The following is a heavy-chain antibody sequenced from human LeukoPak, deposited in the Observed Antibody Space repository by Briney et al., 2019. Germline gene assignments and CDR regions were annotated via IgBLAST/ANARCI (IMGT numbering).Heavy chain of an antibody. D-gene: IGHD6-13*01. J-gene: IGHJ3*02. Sequence: SQTLSLTCAISGDSVSRNTAGWSWIRQSPSRGLEWLGRTYYRSRWYSDFAPSLRNRITINPDTSKNQFSLHLKSVTPEDTAVYFCATTGYSSRWYDAFDIWGQGTLVTVSS. CDR1: GDSVSRNTAG. CDR3: ATTGYSSRWYDAFDI. CDR2: TYYRSRWYS. V-gene: IGHV6-1*01.